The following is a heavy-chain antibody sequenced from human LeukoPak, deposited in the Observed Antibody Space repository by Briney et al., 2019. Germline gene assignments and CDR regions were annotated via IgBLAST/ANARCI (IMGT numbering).Heavy chain of an antibody. Sequence: GGSVRLSCAASGFTFSRYAMSWVRQAPGKGREWVSAISGSGGSTYYADSVKGRFTISRDNSKNTLYLQMNSLRAEETAVYYCAKKSNYCYYYYYRDVGGKDTTVTVSS. D-gene: IGHD4-11*01. CDR2: ISGSGGST. CDR3: AKKSNYCYYYYYRDV. CDR1: GFTFSRYA. J-gene: IGHJ6*03. V-gene: IGHV3-23*01.